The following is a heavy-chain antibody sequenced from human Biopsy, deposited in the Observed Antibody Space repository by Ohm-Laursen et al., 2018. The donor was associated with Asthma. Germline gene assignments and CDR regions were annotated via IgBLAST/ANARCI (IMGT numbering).Heavy chain of an antibody. CDR3: ARTYFDFLTGQVHDAFAM. V-gene: IGHV1-3*01. D-gene: IGHD3-9*01. Sequence: SVKVSCKASGYTFINYAIHWVRQAPGHSLEWMGWINAANGNTKYSQKFQGRLTISRDTSASTAYMDLSSLRSEDTAVYYCARTYFDFLTGQVHDAFAMWGQGTTVTVSS. CDR2: INAANGNT. J-gene: IGHJ3*02. CDR1: GYTFINYA.